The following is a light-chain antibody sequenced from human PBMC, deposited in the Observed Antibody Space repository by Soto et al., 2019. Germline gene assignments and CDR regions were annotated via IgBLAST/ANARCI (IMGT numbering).Light chain of an antibody. CDR3: QTYGSSLWT. Sequence: EIVLTQSPGTLSLSPGERATLSCRASQSVISSYLAWYQQKSGQAPRLFIYGASNRATGIPDRFSGSGSGTDFTLTISSVEPEDFAVYYCQTYGSSLWTFGQGTKVEI. CDR1: QSVISSY. CDR2: GAS. J-gene: IGKJ1*01. V-gene: IGKV3-20*01.